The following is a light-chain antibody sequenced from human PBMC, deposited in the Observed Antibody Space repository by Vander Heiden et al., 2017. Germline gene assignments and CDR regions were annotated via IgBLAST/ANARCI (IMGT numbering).Light chain of an antibody. CDR1: SSNIGNNY. J-gene: IGLJ3*02. Sequence: QSVWSQPAAVSAAPTQKVTISLSGSSSNIGNNYVSWYQQLSGTAPKLLISDNNKRPSGIPDRFSGSKSGTSATLGITGLQTGDEADYYCGTWDSSLSAGVFGGGTKLTVL. CDR3: GTWDSSLSAGV. CDR2: DNN. V-gene: IGLV1-51*01.